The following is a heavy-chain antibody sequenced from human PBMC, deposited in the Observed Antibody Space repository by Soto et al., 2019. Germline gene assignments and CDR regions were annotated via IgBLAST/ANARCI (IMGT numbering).Heavy chain of an antibody. CDR3: AKESPSGYSYGYPLDY. Sequence: EVQLVESGGGLVQPGRSLRLSCAASGFTFDDYAMHWVRQAPGKGLEWVSGISWNSGSIGYADSVKGRFTISRDNAKNSLYLQMNSLRAEDTALYYCAKESPSGYSYGYPLDYWGQGTLVTVSS. CDR2: ISWNSGSI. CDR1: GFTFDDYA. V-gene: IGHV3-9*01. J-gene: IGHJ4*02. D-gene: IGHD5-18*01.